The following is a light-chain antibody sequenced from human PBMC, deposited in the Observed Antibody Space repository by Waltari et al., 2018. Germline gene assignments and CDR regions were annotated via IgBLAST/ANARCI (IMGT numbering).Light chain of an antibody. J-gene: IGKJ2*01. CDR1: QSISSW. CDR2: DAS. V-gene: IGKV1-5*01. CDR3: QQYNSYSEYT. Sequence: DIQMTQSPSTLSASVGDRVTITCRASQSISSWLAWYQQKPGKAPKLLIYDASSLESGVQSRFSGSGSGTEFTLTISSLQPDDFATYYCQQYNSYSEYTFGQGTKLEIK.